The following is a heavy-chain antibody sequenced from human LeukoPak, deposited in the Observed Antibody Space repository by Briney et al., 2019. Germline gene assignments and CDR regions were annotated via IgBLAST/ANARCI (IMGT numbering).Heavy chain of an antibody. Sequence: GESLQISCQGSGYRFTSYWIGWVRQMPGKGLEWMGIIYPGDSDTRYSPSFQGQVTISADKSISTAYLQWSGLKASDTAMYYCTRLHPSIWYFDYWGQGTLVTVSS. J-gene: IGHJ4*02. CDR2: IYPGDSDT. CDR1: GYRFTSYW. V-gene: IGHV5-51*01. D-gene: IGHD2-21*01. CDR3: TRLHPSIWYFDY.